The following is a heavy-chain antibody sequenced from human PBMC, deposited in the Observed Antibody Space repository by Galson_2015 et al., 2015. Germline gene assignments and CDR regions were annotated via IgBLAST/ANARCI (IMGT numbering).Heavy chain of an antibody. J-gene: IGHJ5*02. CDR3: ARGRGSVSSKGDWLAR. CDR2: IDSDGCKT. V-gene: IGHV3-23*01. CDR1: GFTFGNSA. D-gene: IGHD3-16*01. Sequence: SLRLSCATSGFTFGNSAMAWVRQAPGKGLEWVAAIDSDGCKTSYADSAEGRFIPSRDNAKKTLFLQMNSLRAEDTAIYFCARGRGSVSSKGDWLARSGHGTLVIVSS.